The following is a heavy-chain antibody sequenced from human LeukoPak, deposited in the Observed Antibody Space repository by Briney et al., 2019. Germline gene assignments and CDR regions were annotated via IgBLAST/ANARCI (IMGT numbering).Heavy chain of an antibody. CDR2: ISSSSSYI. Sequence: GGSLRLSCAASGFTFSSYSMNWVRQAPGKGLEWVSSISSSSSYIYYADSVKGRFTISRDNAKNSLYLQMNSLRAEDTAVYYCARDRDIVVVTAGFDYWGQGTLVTVSS. CDR1: GFTFSSYS. D-gene: IGHD2-21*02. CDR3: ARDRDIVVVTAGFDY. V-gene: IGHV3-21*01. J-gene: IGHJ4*02.